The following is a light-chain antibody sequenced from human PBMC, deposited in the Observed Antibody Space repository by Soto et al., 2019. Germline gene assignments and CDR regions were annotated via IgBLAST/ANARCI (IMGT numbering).Light chain of an antibody. CDR2: GAS. J-gene: IGKJ4*01. Sequence: EIVLTQSPGTLSLSPGERASLSCRASQSVAKNYLAWYQQKPGQALRLLISGASSRATGIPDRFSGSGSGTDFTLTVSRLEAKDFAVYFCQQYASSPLTFGGGTRVEIK. CDR1: QSVAKNY. CDR3: QQYASSPLT. V-gene: IGKV3-20*01.